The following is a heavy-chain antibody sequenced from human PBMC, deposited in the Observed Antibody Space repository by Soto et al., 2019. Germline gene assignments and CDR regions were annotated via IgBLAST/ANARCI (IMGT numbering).Heavy chain of an antibody. J-gene: IGHJ5*02. CDR3: ARGHEQQWLGLGSSRFDP. Sequence: GESLKISCKGCGYSFTSYWISWVRQITGKGLEWMGRIEPSDSYTNYSPSFQGRVTMTRDTSTSTAYMELRSLRSDDTAVYYCARGHEQQWLGLGSSRFDPWGQGTLVTVSS. V-gene: IGHV5-10-1*01. CDR1: GYSFTSYW. CDR2: IEPSDSYT. D-gene: IGHD6-19*01.